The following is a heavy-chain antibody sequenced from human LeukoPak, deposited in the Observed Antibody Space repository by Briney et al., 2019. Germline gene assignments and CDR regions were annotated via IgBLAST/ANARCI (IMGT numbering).Heavy chain of an antibody. CDR1: GGSISSYY. Sequence: SETLSLTCTVSGGSISSYYWSWIRQPAGKGLEWIGRIYTSGSTNYNPSLKSRVTISVDTSKNQFSLKLSSVTAADTAVYYCARERGVAGTRRVWFDPWGQGTLVTVSS. D-gene: IGHD6-19*01. CDR2: IYTSGST. CDR3: ARERGVAGTRRVWFDP. J-gene: IGHJ5*02. V-gene: IGHV4-4*07.